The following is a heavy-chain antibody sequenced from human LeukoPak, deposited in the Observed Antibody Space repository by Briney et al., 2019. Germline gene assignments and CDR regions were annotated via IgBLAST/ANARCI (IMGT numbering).Heavy chain of an antibody. D-gene: IGHD2-2*01. CDR2: IGTAGDT. CDR3: ARGYCSSTSCYVAFDI. V-gene: IGHV3-13*01. Sequence: GGSLRLSCAASGFTFSSYDMHWVRQVTGKGLEWVSAIGTAGDTYYPGSVKGRFTISRENAKNSLYLQMNSLRAGDTAVYYCARGYCSSTSCYVAFDIWGQGTMVTVSS. J-gene: IGHJ3*02. CDR1: GFTFSSYD.